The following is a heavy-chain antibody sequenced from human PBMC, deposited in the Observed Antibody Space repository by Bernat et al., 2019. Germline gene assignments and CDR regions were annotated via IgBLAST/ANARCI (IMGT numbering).Heavy chain of an antibody. V-gene: IGHV4-39*01. D-gene: IGHD4-17*01. J-gene: IGHJ4*02. CDR2: IYYSGST. CDR1: GGSISSSSYY. Sequence: QLQLQESGPGLVKPSETLSLTRTVSGGSISSSSYYWGWIRQPPGKGLEWIGSIYYSGSTYYNPSLKSRVTISVDTSKNQFSLKLSSVTAADTAVYYCARGDKYGDYFDYWGQGTLVTVSS. CDR3: ARGDKYGDYFDY.